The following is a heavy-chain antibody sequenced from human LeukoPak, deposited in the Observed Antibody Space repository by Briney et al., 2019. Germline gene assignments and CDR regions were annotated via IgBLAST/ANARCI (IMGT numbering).Heavy chain of an antibody. CDR1: GYTFTGYY. J-gene: IGHJ3*02. CDR3: ARDLIAAAGIPYDAFDI. V-gene: IGHV1-18*04. Sequence: ASVKVSCKASGYTFTGYYMHWVRQAPGQGLEWMGWISAYNGNTNYAQKLQGRVTMTTDTSTSTAYMELRSLRSDDTAVYYCARDLIAAAGIPYDAFDIWGQGTMVTVSS. D-gene: IGHD6-13*01. CDR2: ISAYNGNT.